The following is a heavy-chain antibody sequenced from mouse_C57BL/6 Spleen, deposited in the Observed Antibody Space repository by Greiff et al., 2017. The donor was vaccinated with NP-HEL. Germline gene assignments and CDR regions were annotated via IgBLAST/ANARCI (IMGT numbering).Heavy chain of an antibody. CDR2: ISNLAYSI. D-gene: IGHD1-1*01. V-gene: IGHV5-15*01. Sequence: EVKLMESGGGLVQPGGSLKLSCAASGFTFSDYGMAWVRQAPRKGPEWVAFISNLAYSIYYADTVTGRFTISRENAKNTLYLEMSSLRSEDTAMYYCARHGDYFPFDYWGQGTTLTVSS. CDR3: ARHGDYFPFDY. CDR1: GFTFSDYG. J-gene: IGHJ2*01.